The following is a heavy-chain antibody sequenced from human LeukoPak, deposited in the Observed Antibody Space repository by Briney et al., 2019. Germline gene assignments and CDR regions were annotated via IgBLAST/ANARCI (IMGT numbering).Heavy chain of an antibody. V-gene: IGHV4-61*02. CDR2: IYTSGST. CDR3: AREAFNTIFGTYYYYMDV. D-gene: IGHD3-3*01. CDR1: GYSISSGYF. J-gene: IGHJ6*03. Sequence: SETLSLTCTVSGYSISSGYFWSWIRQPAGKGLEWIGRIYTSGSTNYNPSLKSRVTISVDTSKNQFSLKLSSVTAADTAVYYCAREAFNTIFGTYYYYMDVWGKGTTVTVSS.